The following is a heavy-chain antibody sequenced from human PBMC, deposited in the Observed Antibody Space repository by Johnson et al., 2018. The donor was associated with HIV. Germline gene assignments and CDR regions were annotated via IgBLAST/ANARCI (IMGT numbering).Heavy chain of an antibody. D-gene: IGHD4-17*01. Sequence: QVQLVESGGGVVQPGGSLRLSCAASGFAFSNYAMHWVRQAPGKGLEWMAIISYDGSNEYYADSVKGRFTISRDNSKNTRYLQMNSLRGEDTAVYYCARDPPVTTTHNACDIWGQGTTVTVAS. CDR2: ISYDGSNE. V-gene: IGHV3-30-3*01. CDR1: GFAFSNYA. J-gene: IGHJ3*02. CDR3: ARDPPVTTTHNACDI.